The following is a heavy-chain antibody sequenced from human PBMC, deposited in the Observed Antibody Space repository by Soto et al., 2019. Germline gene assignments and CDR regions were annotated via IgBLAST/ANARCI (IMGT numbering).Heavy chain of an antibody. D-gene: IGHD1-7*01. V-gene: IGHV1-18*01. Sequence: QVQLVQSGAEVKKPGASVKVSCKASGYTFTSYGISWVRQAPGQGLEWMGWISAYNGNTNYAQKLQGRVTMTTDTSTSTAYMELRSLRSDDTAVYYCASSRRGTTRPNYFDYWGQGTLVTVSS. CDR3: ASSRRGTTRPNYFDY. CDR1: GYTFTSYG. J-gene: IGHJ4*02. CDR2: ISAYNGNT.